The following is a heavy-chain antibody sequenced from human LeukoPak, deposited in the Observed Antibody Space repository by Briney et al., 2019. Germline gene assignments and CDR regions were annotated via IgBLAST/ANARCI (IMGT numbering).Heavy chain of an antibody. CDR2: IYYSGST. CDR1: GGSISSSSYY. J-gene: IGHJ3*02. V-gene: IGHV4-39*07. D-gene: IGHD2-15*01. CDR3: ARDVPRGGVYCSGGSCYSSHDAFDI. Sequence: SETLSLTCTVSGGSISSSSYYWGWIRQPPGKGLEWIGSIYYSGSTYYNPSLKSRVTISVDTSKNQFSLKLSSVTAADTAVYYCARDVPRGGVYCSGGSCYSSHDAFDIWGQGTIVTVSS.